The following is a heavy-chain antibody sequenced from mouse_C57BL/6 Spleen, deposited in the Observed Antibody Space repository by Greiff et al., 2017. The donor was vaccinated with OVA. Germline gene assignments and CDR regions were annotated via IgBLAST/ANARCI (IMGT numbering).Heavy chain of an antibody. CDR2: IYPGDGDT. CDR1: GYAFSSYW. D-gene: IGHD2-4*01. J-gene: IGHJ3*01. Sequence: VKLQESGAELVKPGASVKISCKASGYAFSSYWMNWVKQRPGKGLEWIGQIYPGDGDTNYNGKFKGKATLTADKSSSTAYMQLSSLTSEDSAVYFCARNYDSAWFAYWGQGTLVTVSA. CDR3: ARNYDSAWFAY. V-gene: IGHV1-80*01.